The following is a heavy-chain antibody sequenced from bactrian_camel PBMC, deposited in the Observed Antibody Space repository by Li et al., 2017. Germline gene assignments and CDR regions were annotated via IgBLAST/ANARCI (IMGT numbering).Heavy chain of an antibody. J-gene: IGHJ6*01. CDR2: IYSDASYT. D-gene: IGHD2*01. CDR1: GFTFSAYY. V-gene: IGHV3-2*01. Sequence: HVQLVESGGGLVQPGGSLRLSCVTSGFTFSAYYMSWVRQAPGKGPAWVAGIYSDASYTYYAESVKGRFTISRDNAKRTVYLQMNSLKSEDTALYYCATDHPYFSGGDYYTTEDIRFGFWGQGTQVTVS. CDR3: ATDHPYFSGGDYYTTEDIRFGF.